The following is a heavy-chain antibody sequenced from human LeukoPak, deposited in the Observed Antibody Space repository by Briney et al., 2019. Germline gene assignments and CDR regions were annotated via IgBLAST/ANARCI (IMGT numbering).Heavy chain of an antibody. D-gene: IGHD3-10*01. J-gene: IGHJ4*02. CDR3: ASRGGSGVSSVFLDDY. V-gene: IGHV4-39*07. Sequence: SETLSLTCTVSAGSISSSSYYWGWVRQPPGKGLEWLGSIYYSGSTYYTPSLKCRVTISVDTSKNQFSLNLSSVTAADTALYYCASRGGSGVSSVFLDDYWGQGTLVTVSS. CDR1: AGSISSSSYY. CDR2: IYYSGST.